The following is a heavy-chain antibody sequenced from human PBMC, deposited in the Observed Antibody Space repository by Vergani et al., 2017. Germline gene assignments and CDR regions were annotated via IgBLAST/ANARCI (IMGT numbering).Heavy chain of an antibody. Sequence: QVQLQESGPRLVKPSQTLSLTCTVSGGSISSGDYYWRWIRQHPGKGLEWIGYLIYSGRTNYNPSLKSRLTISLDTSKNQYSLKLTSVTAADTAVYYCARGRCGGDCYRFDYWGQGTLVTVSS. CDR1: GGSISSGDYY. CDR2: LIYSGRT. D-gene: IGHD2-21*02. CDR3: ARGRCGGDCYRFDY. J-gene: IGHJ4*02. V-gene: IGHV4-31*03.